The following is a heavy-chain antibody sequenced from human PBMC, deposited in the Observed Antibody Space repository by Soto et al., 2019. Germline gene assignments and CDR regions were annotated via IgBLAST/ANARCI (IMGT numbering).Heavy chain of an antibody. CDR3: ARGGSYWARRHYFDS. D-gene: IGHD2-8*02. J-gene: IGHJ4*02. CDR1: GYTFTSYD. Sequence: QVQLVQSGAEMKKPGASVKVSCKASGYTFTSYDINWVRQAAGQGPGWMGSVTPRNGDTAFAQKYQGRVTVTSNTSMSTVYMELSNLRSDDTAVYYCARGGSYWARRHYFDSWGQGTLVTVSS. V-gene: IGHV1-8*02. CDR2: VTPRNGDT.